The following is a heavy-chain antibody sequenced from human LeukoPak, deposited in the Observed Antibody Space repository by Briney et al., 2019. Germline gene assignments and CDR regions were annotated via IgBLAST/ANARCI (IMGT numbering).Heavy chain of an antibody. V-gene: IGHV4-30-2*01. CDR2: IYRSGST. J-gene: IGHJ4*02. CDR1: GGSISSGGYS. D-gene: IGHD2-2*01. CDR3: ARVARYCSSNSCYLIFDY. Sequence: PSETLSLTCAVSGGSISSGGYSWSWIRQPPGKGLEWIGYIYRSGSTYYNLSLKSRVTISVDRSKNQFTLKLSSVTAADTAVYYCARVARYCSSNSCYLIFDYWGQGTLVTVSS.